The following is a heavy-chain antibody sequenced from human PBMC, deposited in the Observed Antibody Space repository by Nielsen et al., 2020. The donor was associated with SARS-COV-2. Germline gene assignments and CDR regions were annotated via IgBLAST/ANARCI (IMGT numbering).Heavy chain of an antibody. D-gene: IGHD1-1*01. CDR3: ARWSNLDRDYYYYIDV. CDR2: IYYSGST. J-gene: IGHJ6*03. CDR1: GGSISSSSYY. Sequence: SETLSLTCTVSGGSISSSSYYWSWIRQPPGKGLEWIGYIYYSGSTNYNPSLKSRVTISVDTSKNQFSLKLSSVTAADTAVYYCARWSNLDRDYYYYIDVWGKGTTVTVSS. V-gene: IGHV4-61*01.